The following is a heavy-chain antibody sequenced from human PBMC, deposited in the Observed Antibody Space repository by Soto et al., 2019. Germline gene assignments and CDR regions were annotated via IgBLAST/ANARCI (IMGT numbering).Heavy chain of an antibody. CDR3: ARVKLTDDAFDI. J-gene: IGHJ3*02. V-gene: IGHV3-11*05. CDR2: ISSSSSYT. CDR1: GLTFSDYY. D-gene: IGHD7-27*01. Sequence: QVQLVESGGGLVKPGGSLRLSCAASGLTFSDYYMSWIRQAPGKGLEWVSYISSSSSYTNYADSVKGRFTISRDNAKNSLYLQMNSLRAEDTAVYYCARVKLTDDAFDIWGQGTMVTVSS.